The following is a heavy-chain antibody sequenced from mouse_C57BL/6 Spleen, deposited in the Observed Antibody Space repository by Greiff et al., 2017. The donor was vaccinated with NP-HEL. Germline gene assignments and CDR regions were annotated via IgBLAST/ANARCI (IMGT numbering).Heavy chain of an antibody. CDR2: INPSSGYT. D-gene: IGHD1-1*01. CDR3: ASHYGGAMDY. V-gene: IGHV1-4*01. J-gene: IGHJ4*01. Sequence: QVQLQQSGAELARPGASVKMSCKASGYTFTSYTMHWVKQRPGQGLEWIGYINPSSGYTKYNQKFKDKATLTADKSSSTAYMQLSSLTSEDSAVYYCASHYGGAMDYWGQGTSVTVSS. CDR1: GYTFTSYT.